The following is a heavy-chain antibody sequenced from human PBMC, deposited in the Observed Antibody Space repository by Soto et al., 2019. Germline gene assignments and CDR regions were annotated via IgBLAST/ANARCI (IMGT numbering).Heavy chain of an antibody. CDR1: GYTFTSYD. D-gene: IGHD2-2*02. CDR2: MSANSGNT. V-gene: IGHV1-18*01. J-gene: IGHJ6*02. CDR3: ARERCSSTSCYKGPFYYYGMDV. Sequence: ASVKVSCKASGYTFTSYDINWVRQATGQGLEWMGWMSANSGNTNYAQKLQGRVTMTTDTSTSTAYMELRSLRSDDTAVYYCARERCSSTSCYKGPFYYYGMDVWGQGTTVTVSS.